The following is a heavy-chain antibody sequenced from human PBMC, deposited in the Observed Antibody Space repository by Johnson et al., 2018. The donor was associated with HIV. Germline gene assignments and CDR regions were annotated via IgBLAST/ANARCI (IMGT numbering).Heavy chain of an antibody. CDR2: IYSGGST. J-gene: IGHJ3*02. Sequence: QVQLVESGGGVVQPGRSLRLSCAASGFTFSSYAMHWVRQAPGKGLEWVAVIYSGGSTYYADSVKGRFTISRDNSKNTLYLQMNSLRAEDTAVYYCARGTDAFDIWGQGTMVTVSS. V-gene: IGHV3-30*14. CDR3: ARGTDAFDI. CDR1: GFTFSSYA.